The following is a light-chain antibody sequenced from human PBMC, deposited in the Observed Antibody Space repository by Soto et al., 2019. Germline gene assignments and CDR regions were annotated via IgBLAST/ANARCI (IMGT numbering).Light chain of an antibody. CDR3: QQYGSSPRT. V-gene: IGKV3-20*01. CDR2: GAS. CDR1: QSVSSSY. J-gene: IGKJ2*01. Sequence: EIVLTQSPGTLSLSPGERVTLSCRASQSVSSSYLAWYQQKPGQAPRLLIYGASSRATGIPDRFSGSGSGTDFTLTISRLEPEECAVYYCQQYGSSPRTFGQGTKLEIK.